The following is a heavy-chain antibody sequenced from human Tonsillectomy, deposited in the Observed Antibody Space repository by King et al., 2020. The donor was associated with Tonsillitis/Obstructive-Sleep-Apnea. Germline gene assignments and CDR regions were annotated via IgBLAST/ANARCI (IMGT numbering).Heavy chain of an antibody. V-gene: IGHV5-51*01. D-gene: IGHD3-22*01. J-gene: IGHJ6*02. Sequence: VQLVESGAEVKKPGESLKISCTGSGYSFTSYWIGWVRQMPGKGLEWMGIIYPGDSDTRYSPSFQGQVTISADKSISTAYLQWSSLKASDTAMYYCARHMAYYDSSGYYDDYYYYGMDVWGQGTTVTVSS. CDR3: ARHMAYYDSSGYYDDYYYYGMDV. CDR2: IYPGDSDT. CDR1: GYSFTSYW.